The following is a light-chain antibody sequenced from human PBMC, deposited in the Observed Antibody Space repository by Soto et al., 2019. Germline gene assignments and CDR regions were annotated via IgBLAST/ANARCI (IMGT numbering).Light chain of an antibody. V-gene: IGKV1-39*01. CDR2: AAS. CDR3: QQSYSTPIT. J-gene: IGKJ5*01. Sequence: DIRMTPSPSSLSASVGDRVTITCRASQTINIFLKWYQQKPGKAPMLLIYAASNLQSGVPSRFSGSGSGTDFTLTINSLQPEDFATYYCQQSYSTPITFGQGTRLEIK. CDR1: QTINIF.